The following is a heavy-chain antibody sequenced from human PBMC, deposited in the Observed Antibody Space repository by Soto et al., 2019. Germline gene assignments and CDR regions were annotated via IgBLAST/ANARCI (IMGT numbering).Heavy chain of an antibody. CDR3: ARDMGTMQYGIMVY. V-gene: IGHV3-33*01. CDR2: IWYDGSNK. CDR1: GFTFSSYG. D-gene: IGHD1-7*01. J-gene: IGHJ4*02. Sequence: GGSLRLSCAASGFTFSSYGMHWVRQAPGKGLEWVAVIWYDGSNKYYADSVKGRFTISRDNSKNTLYLQMNSLRAEDTAVYYCARDMGTMQYGIMVYWGQGTLVTVSS.